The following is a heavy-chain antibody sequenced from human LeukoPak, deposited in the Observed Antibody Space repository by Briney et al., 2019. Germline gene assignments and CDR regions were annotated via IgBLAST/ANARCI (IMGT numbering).Heavy chain of an antibody. CDR3: GKVESAYCSGVNCFFTWFDT. CDR1: GGTFTSYA. V-gene: IGHV1-69*01. D-gene: IGHD2-15*01. CDR2: IIPIFGTT. J-gene: IGHJ5*02. Sequence: VASVKVSCKASGGTFTSYAVSWVRQAPGQGLEWMGGIIPIFGTTNYAQTFQDRVTITADDPPRTVYLELSSLRSEDTAVCYCGKVESAYCSGVNCFFTWFDTWGQGTLVTVSS.